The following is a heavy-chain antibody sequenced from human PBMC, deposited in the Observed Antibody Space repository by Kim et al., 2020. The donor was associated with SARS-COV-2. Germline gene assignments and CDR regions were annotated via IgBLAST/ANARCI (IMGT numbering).Heavy chain of an antibody. CDR2: IFGSGSGT. J-gene: IGHJ2*01. V-gene: IGHV3-23*01. D-gene: IGHD2-21*02. CDR3: ARHLQITTVTFYLYFDL. Sequence: GGSLRLSCAASGFTFRNSAMSWVRQAPGKGLEWVSGIFGSGSGTYYADSVKGRFTISRDNSQSTLYLQMNNLRAEDTAVYYCARHLQITTVTFYLYFDLWGRGTLVTVSS. CDR1: GFTFRNSA.